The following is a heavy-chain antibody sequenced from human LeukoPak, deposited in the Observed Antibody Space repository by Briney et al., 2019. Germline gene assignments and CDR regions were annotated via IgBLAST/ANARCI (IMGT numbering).Heavy chain of an antibody. CDR2: IWYDGSNK. CDR1: GFTFSSYG. V-gene: IGHV3-33*01. D-gene: IGHD3-9*01. CDR3: ARDLSFDWDLYYYYYGMDV. Sequence: GGSLRLSCAASGFTFSSYGMHWVREAPGKGLEWVAVIWYDGSNKYYADSVKGRFTISRDNSKNTLYLQMNSLRAEDTAVYYCARDLSFDWDLYYYYYGMDVWGQGTTVTVSS. J-gene: IGHJ6*02.